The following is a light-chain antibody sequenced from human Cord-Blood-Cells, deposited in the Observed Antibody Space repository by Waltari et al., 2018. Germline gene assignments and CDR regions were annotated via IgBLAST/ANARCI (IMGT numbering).Light chain of an antibody. J-gene: IGKJ1*01. CDR2: AAS. CDR3: QQSYSTPWT. V-gene: IGKV1-39*01. Sequence: DIQMTQSPSSLSASVGDRVTITCRASLSLSSYLTWYQQKPGKAPKLLIYAASSLQSGVPSRFSGSGSGTDFTLTISSLQPEDFATYYCQQSYSTPWTFGQGTKVEIK. CDR1: LSLSSY.